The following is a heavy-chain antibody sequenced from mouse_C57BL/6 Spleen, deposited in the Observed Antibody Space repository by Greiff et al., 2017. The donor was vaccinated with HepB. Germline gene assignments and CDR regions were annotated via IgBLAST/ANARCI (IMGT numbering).Heavy chain of an antibody. Sequence: EVQLQQSGAELVRPGASVKLSCTASGFNIKDDYMHWVKQRPAQGLEWIGWIDPENGDTEYASKFQGKATITADTSSNTAYLQLSSLTSEDTAVYYCTTCLYGSSPLWYFDVWGTGTTVTVSS. CDR2: IDPENGDT. CDR3: TTCLYGSSPLWYFDV. CDR1: GFNIKDDY. V-gene: IGHV14-4*01. D-gene: IGHD1-1*01. J-gene: IGHJ1*03.